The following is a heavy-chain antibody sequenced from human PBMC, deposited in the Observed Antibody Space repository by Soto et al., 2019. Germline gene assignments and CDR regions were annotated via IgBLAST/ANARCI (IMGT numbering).Heavy chain of an antibody. V-gene: IGHV3-48*03. CDR1: RFTFSTYE. J-gene: IGHJ4*02. CDR3: VRYCSTTLCNGVATRTFDY. D-gene: IGHD2-2*01. Sequence: PGGSLRLSCAASRFTFSTYEMNWVRQAPGKGLEWVSYISTSGSTVYYADSVKGRFTISRDNTRNSLYLQMNSLRDEDTALYYGVRYCSTTLCNGVATRTFDYWGQGTLVTVSS. CDR2: ISTSGSTV.